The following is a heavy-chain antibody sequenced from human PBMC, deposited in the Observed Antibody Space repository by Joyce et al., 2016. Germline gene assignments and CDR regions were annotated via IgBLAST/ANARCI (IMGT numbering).Heavy chain of an antibody. CDR2: LERDVTST. J-gene: IGHJ4*02. V-gene: IGHV3-74*03. CDR1: GFAFGNYW. D-gene: IGHD3/OR15-3a*01. Sequence: EARLVQSGGGFFQPGESLRLSCEASGFAFGNYWMYWVRQVPGRAARVVSRLERDVTSTEEADSMEGQFTNARYNDKNTLYLDINSLRVNATAVFFCARGPYWAAYCQTHGPFYFDRWGQGTPVTVST. CDR3: ARGPYWAAYCQTHGPFYFDR.